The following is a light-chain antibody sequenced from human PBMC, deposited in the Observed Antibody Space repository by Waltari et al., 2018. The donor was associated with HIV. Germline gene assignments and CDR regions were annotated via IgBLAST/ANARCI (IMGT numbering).Light chain of an antibody. CDR3: SSYAGSSTLWV. CDR2: EVN. J-gene: IGLJ3*02. CDR1: GSDFCNYYL. Sequence: QSALTQPASVSESPGQSITISCTGTGSDFCNYYLVSWYQQYPGKAPKLIIFEVNKRPSGVSSRFSGAKSGNTASLTVSSLQAEDEADYYCSSYAGSSTLWVFGGGTQLTVL. V-gene: IGLV2-23*02.